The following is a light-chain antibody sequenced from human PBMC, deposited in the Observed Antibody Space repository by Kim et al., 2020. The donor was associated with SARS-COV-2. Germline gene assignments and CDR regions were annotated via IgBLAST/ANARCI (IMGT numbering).Light chain of an antibody. V-gene: IGLV1-40*01. CDR2: GNS. CDR1: SCNSGAGYD. Sequence: RGTSSDPGSSCNSGAGYDVPCYQQRPGTAPKLLIYGNSNRPSGVPDRFSGSKSGTSASLAITGLQAEDEADYYCQSYDSSLSGYVFGTGTKVTVL. J-gene: IGLJ1*01. CDR3: QSYDSSLSGYV.